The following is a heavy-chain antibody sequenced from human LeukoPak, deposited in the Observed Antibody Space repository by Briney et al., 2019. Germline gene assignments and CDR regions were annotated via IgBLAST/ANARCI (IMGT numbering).Heavy chain of an antibody. J-gene: IGHJ4*02. CDR1: GFTFSSYA. Sequence: PGGSLRLSCAASGFTFSSYAKSWVRQAPGKGLEWVSAISGSGGSTYYADSVKGRFTISRDNSMNTPYLQMNSLRAEDTAVYYCAKDGPLGDGYNLADYWGQGTLVTVSS. CDR3: AKDGPLGDGYNLADY. D-gene: IGHD5-24*01. V-gene: IGHV3-23*01. CDR2: ISGSGGST.